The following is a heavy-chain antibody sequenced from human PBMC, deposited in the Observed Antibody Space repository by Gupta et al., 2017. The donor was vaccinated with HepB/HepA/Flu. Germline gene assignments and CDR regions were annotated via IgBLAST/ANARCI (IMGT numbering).Heavy chain of an antibody. CDR2: VNYSGTA. CDR3: ARGRVVVVSGNLHYYHGLDV. V-gene: IGHV4-34*01. D-gene: IGHD2-15*01. CDR1: GGSFSTYY. J-gene: IGHJ6*02. Sequence: QVQVQQWGAGLLKPSETLSLTCAVSGGSFSTYYWSWIRQPPGKGLEWIGEVNYSGTANYTPSLKSRATISIDTSKNQFSLKLTSVTAADTAVYYCARGRVVVVSGNLHYYHGLDVWGQGTTVTVSS.